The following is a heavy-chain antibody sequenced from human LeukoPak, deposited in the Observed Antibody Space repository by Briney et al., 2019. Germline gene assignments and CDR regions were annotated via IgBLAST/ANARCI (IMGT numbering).Heavy chain of an antibody. CDR3: ARDHSGSYPSSWFYPSYGDWFDP. CDR1: GYTFTSYG. D-gene: IGHD1-26*01. J-gene: IGHJ5*02. Sequence: ASVKVSCKASGYTFTSYGISWVRQAPGQGLEWMGWISAYNGNTNYAQKLQGRVTMTTDTSTSTAYMELRSLRSDDTAVYYCARDHSGSYPSSWFYPSYGDWFDPWGQGTLVAVSS. V-gene: IGHV1-18*01. CDR2: ISAYNGNT.